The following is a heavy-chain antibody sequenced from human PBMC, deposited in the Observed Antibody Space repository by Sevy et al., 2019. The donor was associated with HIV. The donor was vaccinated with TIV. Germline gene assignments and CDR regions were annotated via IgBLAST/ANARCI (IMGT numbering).Heavy chain of an antibody. J-gene: IGHJ6*02. CDR1: GFTFSNAW. D-gene: IGHD2-8*02. V-gene: IGHV3-15*01. CDR2: IKSKTDGGTI. CDR3: TTDPISLLLVTDGMDV. Sequence: GGSLRLSCAASGFTFSNAWMNWVRQAPGKGLEWVGRIKSKTDGGTIDYAAPEKGRFAISRDDSKNTLYLQMNSLKTEDTAVYYCTTDPISLLLVTDGMDVWGQGTTVTVSS.